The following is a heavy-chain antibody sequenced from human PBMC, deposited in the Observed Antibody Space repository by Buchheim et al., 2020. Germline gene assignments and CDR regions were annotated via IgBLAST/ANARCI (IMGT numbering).Heavy chain of an antibody. CDR1: GFTFSNYG. D-gene: IGHD6-19*01. Sequence: QVQLVESGGGVVQPGRSLRLSCAASGFTFSNYGMHWVRQAPGKGLEWVAVISYDGSNKYLTDSVKGRFTISRDNSKNTLYLQMNSLRAEDTAVYYCAKTWGGSGWYFDYWGQGTL. CDR3: AKTWGGSGWYFDY. V-gene: IGHV3-30*18. CDR2: ISYDGSNK. J-gene: IGHJ4*02.